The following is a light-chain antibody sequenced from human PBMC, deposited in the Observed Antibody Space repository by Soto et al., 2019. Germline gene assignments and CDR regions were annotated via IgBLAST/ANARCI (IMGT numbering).Light chain of an antibody. V-gene: IGKV3-11*01. CDR3: QQRGK. Sequence: EIVLTQSPGTLSLSPGERASLSCRANQSVSTYLAWYQQKPGQAPRLLMYDASNRATGVPARFSGSGSGTDFTLTISSLEPEDFAVYYCQQRGKFGPGTRVDIK. CDR1: QSVSTY. CDR2: DAS. J-gene: IGKJ3*01.